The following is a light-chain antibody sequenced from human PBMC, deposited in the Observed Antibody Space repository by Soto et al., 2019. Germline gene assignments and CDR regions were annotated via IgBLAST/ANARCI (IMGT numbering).Light chain of an antibody. CDR1: QGIGND. CDR2: LTY. J-gene: IGKJ1*01. Sequence: DIQMSQSPSSMSASVGDEVTIXXRESQGIGNDVGWYQQKPGKAPXRLIYLTYSLQTGVPSRLSGSGSGTDFSLTISSLQPEDSATYFCLQHNSYPRTFGQGTKV. CDR3: LQHNSYPRT. V-gene: IGKV1-17*01.